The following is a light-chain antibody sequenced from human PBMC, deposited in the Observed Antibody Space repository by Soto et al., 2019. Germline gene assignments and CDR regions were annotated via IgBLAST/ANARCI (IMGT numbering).Light chain of an antibody. Sequence: QAAATRTLRSEERGTVSGSVSQSVSSSYLAWYQQKTGQAPRILIYGESSRATCIPDRLSRSGSVSDLGLPIDRLDPADVSVYYCQEYGITPQTLGQG. CDR2: GES. CDR1: QSVSSSY. J-gene: IGKJ1*01. V-gene: IGKV3-20*01. CDR3: QEYGITPQT.